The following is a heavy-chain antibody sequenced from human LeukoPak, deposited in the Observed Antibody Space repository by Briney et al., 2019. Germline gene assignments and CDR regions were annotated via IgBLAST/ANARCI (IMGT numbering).Heavy chain of an antibody. Sequence: SETLSFTCTVSGGSISTYYWSWIRQPPGKGLEWIGYIYYTGSTTYNPSLRSRVTISVDTSKNQFSLRLNSVTAADTAVYYCARGRGDSRGTSFDYWGQGTLVTVSS. J-gene: IGHJ4*02. V-gene: IGHV4-59*01. CDR3: ARGRGDSRGTSFDY. D-gene: IGHD3-22*01. CDR2: IYYTGST. CDR1: GGSISTYY.